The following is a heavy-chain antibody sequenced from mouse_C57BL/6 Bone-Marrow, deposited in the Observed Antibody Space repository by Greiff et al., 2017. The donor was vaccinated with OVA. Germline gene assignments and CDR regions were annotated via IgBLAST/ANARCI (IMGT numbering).Heavy chain of an antibody. V-gene: IGHV1-81*01. Sequence: QVQLQQSGAELARPGASVKLSCKASGYTFTSYGISWVKQRTGQGLEWIGEIYPRSGTTYYNEKFKSKATLTADKSSSTAYMELRSLTSEDSAVYFCAILSSYAMDYWGQGTSVTVSS. J-gene: IGHJ4*01. CDR2: IYPRSGTT. CDR1: GYTFTSYG. CDR3: AILSSYAMDY. D-gene: IGHD6-5*01.